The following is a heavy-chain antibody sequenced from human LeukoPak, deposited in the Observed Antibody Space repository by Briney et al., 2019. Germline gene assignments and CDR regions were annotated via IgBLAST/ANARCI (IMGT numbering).Heavy chain of an antibody. D-gene: IGHD6-19*01. V-gene: IGHV4-34*01. J-gene: IGHJ4*02. CDR2: INHSGST. Sequence: PSETLSLTCAVYGGSFSGYYWSWIRQPPGKGLEWIGEINHSGSTSYNPSLKSRVTISVDTSKNQFSLKLSSVTAADTAVYYCARGPRAEGSGWTSYYFDYWGQGTLVTVSS. CDR3: ARGPRAEGSGWTSYYFDY. CDR1: GGSFSGYY.